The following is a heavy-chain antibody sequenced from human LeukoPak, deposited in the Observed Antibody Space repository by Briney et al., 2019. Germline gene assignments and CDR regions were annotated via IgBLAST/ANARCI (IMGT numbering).Heavy chain of an antibody. Sequence: SETLSLTCTVSGGSISSYYWSWIRQPAGTALEWIGRIYTSGTITYNPSLKSRVTMSVDTSKNQFSLKLSSVTAADTAVYYCARDIVVGAKGAWFDPWGQGTLVTVSS. J-gene: IGHJ5*02. CDR3: ARDIVVGAKGAWFDP. V-gene: IGHV4-4*07. CDR2: IYTSGTI. CDR1: GGSISSYY. D-gene: IGHD1-26*01.